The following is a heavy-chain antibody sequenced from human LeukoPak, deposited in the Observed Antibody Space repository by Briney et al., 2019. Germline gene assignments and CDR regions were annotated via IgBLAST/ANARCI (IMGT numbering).Heavy chain of an antibody. V-gene: IGHV3-74*01. CDR2: INSDGSST. J-gene: IGHJ4*02. CDR3: AKVITYYDFWSGFYYFDY. D-gene: IGHD3-3*01. CDR1: GFTFSSYW. Sequence: GGSLRLSCAASGFTFSSYWMHWVRQAPGKGLVWVSRINSDGSSTSYADSVRGRFTISRDNSKSTLYLQMNSLRAEDTAVYYCAKVITYYDFWSGFYYFDYWGQGTLVTVSS.